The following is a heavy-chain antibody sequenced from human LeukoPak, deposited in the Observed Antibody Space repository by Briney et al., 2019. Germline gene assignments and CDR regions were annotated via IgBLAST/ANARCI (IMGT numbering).Heavy chain of an antibody. V-gene: IGHV3-23*01. CDR3: AKWGDYDILTGYYVPDY. Sequence: GGSLRLSCAASGFTFSSYTMNWVRQAPGKGLEWVSAITGSDGSSYYADSVKGRFTISRDNSKNTLYLQVNSLRAEDTAVYYCAKWGDYDILTGYYVPDYWGQGTLVTVSS. D-gene: IGHD3-9*01. CDR1: GFTFSSYT. CDR2: ITGSDGSS. J-gene: IGHJ4*02.